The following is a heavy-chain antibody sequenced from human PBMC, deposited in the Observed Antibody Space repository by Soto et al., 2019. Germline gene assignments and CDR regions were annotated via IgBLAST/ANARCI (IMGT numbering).Heavy chain of an antibody. J-gene: IGHJ5*02. Sequence: EVQLVESGGGLVQPGGSLRLSCAASGFTFSSNSMKWVRQAPGKGLEWVSYISGSSSTIYYADSVKGRFTISRDNAKNSLYLKMNSLRDEDTAVYYGARDNGFITGSTSWDNGFDPWGQGSLVTVSS. CDR2: ISGSSSTI. CDR1: GFTFSSNS. D-gene: IGHD1-7*01. V-gene: IGHV3-48*02. CDR3: ARDNGFITGSTSWDNGFDP.